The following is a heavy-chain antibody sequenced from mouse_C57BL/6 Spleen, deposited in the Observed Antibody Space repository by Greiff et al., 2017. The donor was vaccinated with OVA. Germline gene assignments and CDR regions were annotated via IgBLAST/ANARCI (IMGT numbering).Heavy chain of an antibody. V-gene: IGHV3-6*01. CDR2: ISYDGSN. D-gene: IGHD1-1*01. CDR3: ASDPDYYYGSSPGWFAY. J-gene: IGHJ3*01. Sequence: EVKLMESGPGLVKPSQSLSLTCSVTGYSITSGYYWNWIRQFPGNKLEWMGYISYDGSNNYNPSLKNRIAITRYTSKNQFFLKWNSVTTDDTATYYCASDPDYYYGSSPGWFAYWGQGTLVTVSA. CDR1: GYSITSGYY.